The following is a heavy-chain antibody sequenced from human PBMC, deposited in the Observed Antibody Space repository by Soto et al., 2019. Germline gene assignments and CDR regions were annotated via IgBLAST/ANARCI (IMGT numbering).Heavy chain of an antibody. CDR3: ARGDDCGGDCYPFGYYYGMDV. Sequence: ASVKVSCKASGYTFTSYYMHWVRQAPGQGLEWMGIINPSGGSTSYAQKFQGRVTMTRDTSTSTVYMELSSLRSEDTAVYYCARGDDCGGDCYPFGYYYGMDVWGQGTTVTSP. V-gene: IGHV1-46*01. CDR1: GYTFTSYY. J-gene: IGHJ6*02. D-gene: IGHD2-21*02. CDR2: INPSGGST.